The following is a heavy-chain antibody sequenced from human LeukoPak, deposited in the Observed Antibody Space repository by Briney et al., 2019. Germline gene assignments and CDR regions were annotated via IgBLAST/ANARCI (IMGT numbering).Heavy chain of an antibody. D-gene: IGHD3-10*01. CDR2: LYTSKNT. CDR1: GVSISSYF. CDR3: ARETTLRGTPYYFDY. V-gene: IGHV4-4*07. Sequence: PSETLSLTCTVSGVSISSYFWSWIRQPAGKGLEWIGRLYTSKNTNYNPSLKSRVTMSVDTSKNQFSLTLSSVTAADTAVYYCARETTLRGTPYYFDYWGRGILVTVSS. J-gene: IGHJ4*02.